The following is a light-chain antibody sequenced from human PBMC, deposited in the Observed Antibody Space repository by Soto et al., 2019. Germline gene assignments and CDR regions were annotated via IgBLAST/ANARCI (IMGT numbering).Light chain of an antibody. V-gene: IGKV3-15*01. CDR1: QSVSSN. Sequence: EIVMTQSPATLSVSPGERAALSCRASQSVSSNFAWYQQKPGQAPRLLIYGASTRATGIPARFSGSGSGTEFTLTIGGLQSEDFAVYYCQQYNTWPYTFGQGTKLEIK. CDR2: GAS. CDR3: QQYNTWPYT. J-gene: IGKJ2*01.